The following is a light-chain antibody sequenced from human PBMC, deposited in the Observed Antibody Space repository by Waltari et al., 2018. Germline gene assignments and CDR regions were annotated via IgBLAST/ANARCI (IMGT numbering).Light chain of an antibody. CDR1: QNVDNTY. J-gene: IGKJ2*01. Sequence: EIVLTQSPGTLSLSPGERATLSCRASQNVDNTYLDWYQKKPGQAPRLLIFGASTRATRIPDRFSGGGSGTDFTLTISRLEPEDFAVYYCHQYGGSLPYTFGQGTKLEIK. CDR3: HQYGGSLPYT. V-gene: IGKV3-20*01. CDR2: GAS.